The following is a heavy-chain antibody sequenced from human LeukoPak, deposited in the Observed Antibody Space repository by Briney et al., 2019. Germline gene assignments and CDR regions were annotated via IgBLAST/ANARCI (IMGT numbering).Heavy chain of an antibody. Sequence: ASVKVSCKASGGTFISYAISWVRQAPGQGLEWMGGIIPIFGTANYAQKFQGRVTITADESTSTAYMELSSLRSEDTAVYYCAREPAHCSGGSCYTYYYYGMDVWGQGTTATVSS. D-gene: IGHD2-15*01. CDR1: GGTFISYA. V-gene: IGHV1-69*13. CDR2: IIPIFGTA. CDR3: AREPAHCSGGSCYTYYYYGMDV. J-gene: IGHJ6*02.